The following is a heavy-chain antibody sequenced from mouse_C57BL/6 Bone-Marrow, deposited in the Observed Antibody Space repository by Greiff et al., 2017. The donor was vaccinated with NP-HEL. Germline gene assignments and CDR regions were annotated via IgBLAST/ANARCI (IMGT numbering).Heavy chain of an antibody. Sequence: VQLKESGPELVKPGASVKMSCKASGYTFTDYNMHWVKQSHGKSLEWIGYINPNNGGTSYNQKFKGKATLTVNKSSSTAYMELRSLTSEDSAVYYCARRDRDSSPAWFAYWGQGTLVTVSA. CDR2: INPNNGGT. CDR1: GYTFTDYN. D-gene: IGHD1-1*01. J-gene: IGHJ3*01. V-gene: IGHV1-22*01. CDR3: ARRDRDSSPAWFAY.